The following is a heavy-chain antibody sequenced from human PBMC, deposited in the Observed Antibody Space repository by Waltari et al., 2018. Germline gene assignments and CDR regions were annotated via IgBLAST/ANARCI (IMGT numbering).Heavy chain of an antibody. Sequence: EVQLVESGGGLVQPGGSLRLSCLASGFTFSSYEMNWVRQVPGKGLEWVAYITGSGTTIFYADSVKGRFTISRDNAKNSLYLQMSNLRAEDTAVYYCARVVGSSDLWGQGTLVTVSS. D-gene: IGHD6-6*01. CDR2: ITGSGTTI. J-gene: IGHJ5*02. CDR1: GFTFSSYE. V-gene: IGHV3-48*03. CDR3: ARVVGSSDL.